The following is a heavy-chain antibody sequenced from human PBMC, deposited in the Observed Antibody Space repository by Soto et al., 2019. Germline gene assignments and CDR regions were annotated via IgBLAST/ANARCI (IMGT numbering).Heavy chain of an antibody. J-gene: IGHJ4*02. CDR3: SRGRHWLDY. D-gene: IGHD6-19*01. Sequence: QVQLQESGPGLVKPSETVSLTCSVSGGSVSPYYWTWVRRPPGKGLEWIAYIYYDGATKYNPSLESRATISSDMSNNQFSLRLTSVTAADTAVYYCSRGRHWLDYWGQGTLLTVSS. V-gene: IGHV4-59*02. CDR2: IYYDGAT. CDR1: GGSVSPYY.